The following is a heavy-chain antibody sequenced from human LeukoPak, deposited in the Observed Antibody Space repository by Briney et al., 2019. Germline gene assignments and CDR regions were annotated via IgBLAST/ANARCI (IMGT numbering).Heavy chain of an antibody. CDR1: GFTFSSYA. D-gene: IGHD2-2*01. V-gene: IGHV3-23*01. J-gene: IGHJ3*02. CDR3: ARGSDAIVVVPAAMPGDAFDI. CDR2: INGGGGRT. Sequence: GGSLRLSCAASGFTFSSYAMGWVHQAPGKGLEWVSAINGGGGRTYYADSVKGRFTISRDNSKNTLYLQMNSLRAEDTAVYYCARGSDAIVVVPAAMPGDAFDIWGQGTMVTVSS.